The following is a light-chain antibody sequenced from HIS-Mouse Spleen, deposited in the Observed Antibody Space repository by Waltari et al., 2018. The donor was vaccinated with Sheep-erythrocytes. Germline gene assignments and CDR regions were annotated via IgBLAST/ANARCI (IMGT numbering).Light chain of an antibody. J-gene: IGKJ2*01. CDR2: KVS. CDR3: MQGTHWLYT. Sequence: DVVMTQSPLSLPVTLGQPASISCRSSQSLVYSDGNTYLNWFQQRPGQSPRRLIYKVSNRDSGVPDRFSGSGSVTDVALKISRVEAEDVGVYYCMQGTHWLYTFGQVIKLEIK. V-gene: IGKV2-30*01. CDR1: QSLVYSDGNTY.